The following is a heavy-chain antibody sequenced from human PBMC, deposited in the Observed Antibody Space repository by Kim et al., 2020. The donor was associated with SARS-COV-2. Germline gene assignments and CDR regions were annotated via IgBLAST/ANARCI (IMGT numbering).Heavy chain of an antibody. D-gene: IGHD3-3*01. CDR3: ASRALYDFRTGWYFDL. CDR2: INQDGIQK. CDR1: GLSFRSYW. Sequence: GGSLRLSCVASGLSFRSYWMTWVRQAPGKGLEWVANINQDGIQKHYVDSVKGRFTISRDNAQKSLYLHMNSLRVEDTAVYFCASRALYDFRTGWYFDLWGRGTLVSVSS. J-gene: IGHJ2*01. V-gene: IGHV3-7*01.